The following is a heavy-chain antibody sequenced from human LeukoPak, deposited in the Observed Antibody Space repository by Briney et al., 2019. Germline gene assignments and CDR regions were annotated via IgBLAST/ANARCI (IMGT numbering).Heavy chain of an antibody. J-gene: IGHJ6*03. D-gene: IGHD3-22*01. V-gene: IGHV1-46*01. CDR2: INPSGGST. Sequence: GASVKVSCKASGYSFTSYYMHWVRQAPGQGLEWMGMINPSGGSTSYAQKFQGRVTMTRDMSTSTVYMEVGSLRSEDTAVYYCARDSYYDSSGYRYYYSYMDVWGKGTTVTVSS. CDR3: ARDSYYDSSGYRYYYSYMDV. CDR1: GYSFTSYY.